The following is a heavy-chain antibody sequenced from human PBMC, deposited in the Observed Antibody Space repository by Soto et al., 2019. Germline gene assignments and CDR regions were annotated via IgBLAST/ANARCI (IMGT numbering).Heavy chain of an antibody. D-gene: IGHD4-17*01. CDR2: IYYSGST. V-gene: IGHV4-39*01. CDR3: ARLYGDYFDYVDV. Sequence: QLQLQESGPGLVKPSETLSLTCTVSGGSISSSSYYWGWIRQPPGKGLEWIGSIYYSGSTYYNPSLKSRVTISVDTSKNQFSLKLSCVTAADTAVYYCARLYGDYFDYVDVWGQGTTVTVSS. CDR1: GGSISSSSYY. J-gene: IGHJ6*02.